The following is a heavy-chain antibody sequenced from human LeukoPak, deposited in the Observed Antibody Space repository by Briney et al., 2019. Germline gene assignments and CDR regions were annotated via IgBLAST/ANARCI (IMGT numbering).Heavy chain of an antibody. Sequence: PGGSLRLSCAVSGFTFSSYWMHWVRQAPGKGLVWVSRINSDGSNTNYADSVKGRLTISRDNAKNTLYLQMNSLRAEDTAVYYCAREFTIFGVVFDYWGQGTLVTVSS. D-gene: IGHD3-3*01. V-gene: IGHV3-74*01. CDR2: INSDGSNT. J-gene: IGHJ4*02. CDR1: GFTFSSYW. CDR3: AREFTIFGVVFDY.